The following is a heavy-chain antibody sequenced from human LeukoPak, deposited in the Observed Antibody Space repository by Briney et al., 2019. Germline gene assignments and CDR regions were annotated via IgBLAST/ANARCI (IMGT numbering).Heavy chain of an antibody. CDR1: GFTFSSYG. CDR2: ISYDGSNK. V-gene: IGHV3-30*18. Sequence: GRSLRLSCAASGFTFSSYGMHWVRQAPGKGLEWVAVISYDGSNKYYADSVKGRFTISRDNSKNTLYLQMNSLRAEDTALYYCAKDRGEYDILTGYPDYWGQGTLVTVSS. D-gene: IGHD3-9*01. J-gene: IGHJ4*02. CDR3: AKDRGEYDILTGYPDY.